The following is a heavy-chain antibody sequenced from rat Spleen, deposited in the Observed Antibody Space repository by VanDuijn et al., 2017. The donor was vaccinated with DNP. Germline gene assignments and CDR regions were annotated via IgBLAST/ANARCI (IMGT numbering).Heavy chain of an antibody. V-gene: IGHV5-7*01. CDR1: GFTFDSFD. CDR3: ATDEYYGPFAY. Sequence: EVQVVESGGGLLQPGRSMKLSCAASGFTFDSFDMAWVRQAPTKGLEWVATITSDGSSTFYRDSVKGRFTLSRDNAKSTLYLQMDSLRSDDTATYYCATDEYYGPFAYWGQGTLVTVSS. CDR2: ITSDGSST. J-gene: IGHJ3*01. D-gene: IGHD1-6*01.